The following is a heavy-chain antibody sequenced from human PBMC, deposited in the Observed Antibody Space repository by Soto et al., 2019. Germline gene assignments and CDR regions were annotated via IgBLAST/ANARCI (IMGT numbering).Heavy chain of an antibody. V-gene: IGHV4-4*07. CDR2: IFANGHT. CDR3: AREIVGLTGTTVYFDY. CDR1: GGSISEKY. J-gene: IGHJ4*02. Sequence: SETLSLTCIVSGGSISEKYWNWVRQPPGKGLEWIGLIFANGHTDYNPSLKSRVTISVDTSKNQFSLKLSSVTAADTAVYYCAREIVGLTGTTVYFDYWGQGTLVTVSS. D-gene: IGHD1-7*01.